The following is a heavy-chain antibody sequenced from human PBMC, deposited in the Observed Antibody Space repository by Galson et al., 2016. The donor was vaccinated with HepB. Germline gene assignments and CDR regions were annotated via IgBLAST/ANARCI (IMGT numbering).Heavy chain of an antibody. J-gene: IGHJ4*02. CDR2: IKSKTDGEIR. CDR1: GFIFINTW. D-gene: IGHD6-13*01. Sequence: SLRLSCAASGFIFINTWMNWVRQAPGKGLEWVGRIKSKTDGEIRDYAAPVKGRFTISRDDSKNTLYLQMNSLKTEDTAVYYCVTDGGYMAAAGTGYWGQGALVTVSS. CDR3: VTDGGYMAAAGTGY. V-gene: IGHV3-15*07.